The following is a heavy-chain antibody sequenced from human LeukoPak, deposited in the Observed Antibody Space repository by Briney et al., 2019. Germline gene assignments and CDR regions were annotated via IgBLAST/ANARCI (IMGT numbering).Heavy chain of an antibody. CDR2: INDSGRN. CDR3: ARRWNYGRNYYIDV. Sequence: SETLSLTCAVDGPSFSNYYWRWIRQPPGGGLEWIGEINDSGRNNFHPSRMGRVPVSVDTPKNQFSLRLTSVTATDTAVYYCARRWNYGRNYYIDVWGNGATVSVSS. CDR1: GPSFSNYY. J-gene: IGHJ6*03. D-gene: IGHD1-7*01. V-gene: IGHV4-34*01.